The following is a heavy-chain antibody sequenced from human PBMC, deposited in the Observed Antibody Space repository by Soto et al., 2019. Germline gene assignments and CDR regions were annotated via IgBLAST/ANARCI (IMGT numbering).Heavy chain of an antibody. J-gene: IGHJ4*02. CDR1: GYSFTSYW. D-gene: IGHD5-12*01. Sequence: GESLKISCKGSGYSFTSYWIGWVRQVPGKGLEWMGIIYPGDSDTRYSPSFQGQVTISADKSISTVYLQWSSLKASDTAMYYCARHDRRDGYNYFDYWGQGTLVTVSS. CDR2: IYPGDSDT. V-gene: IGHV5-51*01. CDR3: ARHDRRDGYNYFDY.